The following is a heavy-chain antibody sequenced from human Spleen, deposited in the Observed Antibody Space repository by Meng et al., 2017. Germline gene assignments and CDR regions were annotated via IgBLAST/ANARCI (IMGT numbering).Heavy chain of an antibody. D-gene: IGHD3-3*01. V-gene: IGHV3-23*01. CDR1: GFTFSSYA. CDR2: ISGSGGST. CDR3: AKDFDIYYDFWSGYYTPDY. J-gene: IGHJ4*02. Sequence: GGTLRLSCAVSGFTFSSYAVSWVRQAPGKGLEWVSAISGSGGSTYYADSVKGRFTISRDNSKNTLYLQMNSLRAEDTAVYYCAKDFDIYYDFWSGYYTPDYWGQGTLVTVSS.